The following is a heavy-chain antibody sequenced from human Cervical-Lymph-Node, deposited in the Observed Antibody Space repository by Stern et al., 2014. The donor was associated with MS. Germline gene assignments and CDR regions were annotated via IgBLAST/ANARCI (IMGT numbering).Heavy chain of an antibody. CDR3: ARGIIKEWAFDY. Sequence: VQLVESGGGVVQPGRSLRLSCAASGFTLSSYAMNWVRQAPGKGLERVAGIYHDGSNKYYAESLKGRFPISRDASARTLYLQMNSLRADDTAVYYCARGIIKEWAFDYWGQGMLVTVSP. CDR2: IYHDGSNK. J-gene: IGHJ4*02. V-gene: IGHV3-30*04. D-gene: IGHD1-26*01. CDR1: GFTLSSYA.